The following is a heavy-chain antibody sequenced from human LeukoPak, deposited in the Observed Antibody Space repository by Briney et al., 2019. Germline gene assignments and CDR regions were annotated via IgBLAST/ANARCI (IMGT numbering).Heavy chain of an antibody. D-gene: IGHD1-26*01. CDR1: GFTFSNYE. Sequence: QTGGSLRLSCAASGFTFSNYEMNWVRQAPGKGLEWLSYISSSGRTFYYADSVKGRFTISRDNAKNTLYLQMNSLRAEDTAVYYCAKVLVGATPLPPYYFDYWGQGTLVTVSS. V-gene: IGHV3-48*03. CDR2: ISSSGRTF. CDR3: AKVLVGATPLPPYYFDY. J-gene: IGHJ4*02.